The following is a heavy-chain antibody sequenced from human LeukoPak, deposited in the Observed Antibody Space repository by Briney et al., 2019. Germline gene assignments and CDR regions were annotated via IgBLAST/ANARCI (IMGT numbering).Heavy chain of an antibody. CDR2: ISSSSSYI. J-gene: IGHJ4*02. CDR3: AKYDPGESGFDY. CDR1: GFTSSSYS. D-gene: IGHD3-16*01. V-gene: IGHV3-21*01. Sequence: GGSLRLSCAASGFTSSSYSMNWVRQAPGKGLEWVSSISSSSSYIYYADSVKGRFTISRDNAKNSLYLQMNSLRAEDTAVYYCAKYDPGESGFDYWGQGTLVTVSS.